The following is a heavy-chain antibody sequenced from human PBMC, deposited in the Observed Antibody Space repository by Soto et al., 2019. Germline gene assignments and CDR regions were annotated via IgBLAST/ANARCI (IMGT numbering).Heavy chain of an antibody. V-gene: IGHV3-21*01. D-gene: IGHD2-15*01. J-gene: IGHJ4*02. CDR2: ISSSSSYI. CDR1: GFTFSSYA. CDR3: ARELQIVASSDY. Sequence: PGGSLRLSCAASGFTFSSYAMSWVRQAPGKGLEWVSSISSSSSYIYYADSVKGRFTISRDNAKNSLYLQMNSLRAEDTAVYYCARELQIVASSDYWGQGTLVTVSS.